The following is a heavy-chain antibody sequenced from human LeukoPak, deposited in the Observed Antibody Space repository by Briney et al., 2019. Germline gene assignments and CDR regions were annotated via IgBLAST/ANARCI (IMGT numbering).Heavy chain of an antibody. J-gene: IGHJ4*02. D-gene: IGHD3-10*01. V-gene: IGHV1-18*01. Sequence: ASVKVSCKASGYTFTSYGISWVRQAPGQGLEWMGWISAYNGNTNYAQKLQDRVTMTTDTSTSTAYMELRSLRSDDTAVYYCARHYFYDSGSYPDYWGQGTLVTVSS. CDR1: GYTFTSYG. CDR2: ISAYNGNT. CDR3: ARHYFYDSGSYPDY.